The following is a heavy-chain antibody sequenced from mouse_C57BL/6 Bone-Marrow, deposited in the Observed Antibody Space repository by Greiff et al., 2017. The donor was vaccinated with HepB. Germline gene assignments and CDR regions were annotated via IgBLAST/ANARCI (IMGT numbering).Heavy chain of an antibody. CDR2: ISNLAYSI. D-gene: IGHD2-5*01. CDR1: GFTFSDYG. Sequence: DVMLVESGGGLVQPGGSLKLSCAASGFTFSDYGMAWVRQAPRKGPEWVAFISNLAYSIYYADTVTGRFTISRENAKNTLYLEMSSLRSEDTAMYYCAREDYSNSFAYWGQGTLVTVSA. V-gene: IGHV5-15*01. CDR3: AREDYSNSFAY. J-gene: IGHJ3*01.